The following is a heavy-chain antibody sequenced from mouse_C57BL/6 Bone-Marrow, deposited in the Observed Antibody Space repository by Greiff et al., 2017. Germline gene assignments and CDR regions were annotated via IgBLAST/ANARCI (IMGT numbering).Heavy chain of an antibody. CDR1: GYSITSGYY. CDR3: ARENYGSRAWFAY. D-gene: IGHD1-1*01. CDR2: ISYDGSN. V-gene: IGHV3-6*01. J-gene: IGHJ3*01. Sequence: VQLQESGPGLVKPSQSLSLTCSVTGYSITSGYYWNWIRQFPGNKLEWMGYISYDGSNNYNPSLKNRISITRDTSKNQFFLKLNSVTTEDTATYYCARENYGSRAWFAYWGQGTLVTVSA.